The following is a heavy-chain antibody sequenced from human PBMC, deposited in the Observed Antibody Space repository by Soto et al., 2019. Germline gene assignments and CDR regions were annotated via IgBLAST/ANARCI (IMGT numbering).Heavy chain of an antibody. CDR1: GDSISSGGYY. CDR2: IYYSGST. Sequence: SETLSLTCTVSGDSISSGGYYWSWIRQHPGKGLEWIGYIYYSGSTYYNPSLKSRVTISVDTSKNQFSLKLSSVTAADTAVYYCARVSYDYIWGSYRPALLDIWGQGTMVTVSS. CDR3: ARVSYDYIWGSYRPALLDI. J-gene: IGHJ3*02. D-gene: IGHD3-16*02. V-gene: IGHV4-31*03.